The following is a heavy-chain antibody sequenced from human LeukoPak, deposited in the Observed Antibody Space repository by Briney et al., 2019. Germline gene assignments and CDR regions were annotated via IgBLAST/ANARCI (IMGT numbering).Heavy chain of an antibody. D-gene: IGHD4-23*01. V-gene: IGHV3-30*18. CDR3: AKDYGGSYLDS. J-gene: IGHJ4*02. CDR1: GFTFSSYS. CDR2: ISHDGGNK. Sequence: PGGSLRLSCAASGFTFSSYSMNWVRQAPGKGLEWVAVISHDGGNKQYADSVKGRFSISRDNAKNTLYLQMNSLRAEDTAVYYCAKDYGGSYLDSWGQGTLVTVSS.